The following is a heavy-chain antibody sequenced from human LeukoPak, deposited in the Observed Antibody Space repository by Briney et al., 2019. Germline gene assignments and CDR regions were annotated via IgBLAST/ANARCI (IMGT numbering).Heavy chain of an antibody. V-gene: IGHV4-39*01. CDR2: IYYSGST. CDR3: ARHDYSNLNWFDP. D-gene: IGHD4-11*01. Sequence: SETLSLTCTVSGGSISSSSYYWGWIRQPPGKGLEWIGSIYYSGSTYYNPSLKSRVTISVDTSKNQFSLKLSSVTAADTAVYYCARHDYSNLNWFDPWGQGTLVTVSS. CDR1: GGSISSSSYY. J-gene: IGHJ5*02.